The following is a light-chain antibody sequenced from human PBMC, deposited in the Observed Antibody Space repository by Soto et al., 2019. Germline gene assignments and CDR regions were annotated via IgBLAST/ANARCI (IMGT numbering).Light chain of an antibody. J-gene: IGKJ1*01. V-gene: IGKV1-5*03. CDR3: QHYNSYSEA. CDR2: KAS. Sequence: DIRMTQSPSTLSGPVGDRVTITCRASQTISSWLAWYQQKPGKAPKLLIYKASTLKSGVPSRFSGSGSGTEFTLTISSLQPDDFATYYCQHYNSYSEAFGQGTKVDIK. CDR1: QTISSW.